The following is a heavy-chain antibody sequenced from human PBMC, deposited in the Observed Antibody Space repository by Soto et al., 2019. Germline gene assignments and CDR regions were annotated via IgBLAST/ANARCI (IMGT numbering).Heavy chain of an antibody. D-gene: IGHD6-13*01. V-gene: IGHV1-69*08. CDR1: GGTFSSYT. Sequence: QVQLVQSGAEVKKPGSSVKVSCKASGGTFSSYTISWVRQAPGQGLEWMGRIIPILGIANHAQKFQGRVTITADKSPSTAYMELSSLSSEDTAVYYCAREGTYSSSWTGYWGQGTLVTFSS. CDR3: AREGTYSSSWTGY. CDR2: IIPILGIA. J-gene: IGHJ1*01.